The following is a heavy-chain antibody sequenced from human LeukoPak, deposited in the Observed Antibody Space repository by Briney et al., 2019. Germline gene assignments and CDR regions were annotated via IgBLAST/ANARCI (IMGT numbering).Heavy chain of an antibody. J-gene: IGHJ4*02. CDR2: ISGSGGST. CDR3: AKIDYYDSSGPFDY. V-gene: IGHV3-23*01. Sequence: GGSLRLSCAASGFTFSSYAMSWVRQAPGKGLEWVSAISGSGGSTYYADSVKGRFTISRDNSKNTLYLQMNSLRTEDTAVYYCAKIDYYDSSGPFDYWGQGTLVTVSS. D-gene: IGHD3-22*01. CDR1: GFTFSSYA.